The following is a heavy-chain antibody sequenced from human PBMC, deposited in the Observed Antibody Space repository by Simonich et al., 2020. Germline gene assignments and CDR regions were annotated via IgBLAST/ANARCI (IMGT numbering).Heavy chain of an antibody. J-gene: IGHJ3*02. Sequence: GGGLVQPGGSLRLSCAASGFTFSSYAMSWVRQAPGKGLEWVSAISGSGGSTYYADSVKGRFTISRDNSKNTLYLQMNSLRAEDTAVDYFAKDLGERITMIVVVIDALDIWGQGTMVTVSS. CDR3: AKDLGERITMIVVVIDALDI. D-gene: IGHD3-22*01. CDR2: ISGSGGST. V-gene: IGHV3-23*01. CDR1: GFTFSSYA.